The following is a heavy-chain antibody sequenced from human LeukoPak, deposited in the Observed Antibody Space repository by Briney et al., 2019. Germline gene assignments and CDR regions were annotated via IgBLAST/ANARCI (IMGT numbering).Heavy chain of an antibody. CDR1: GFTFSSYD. D-gene: IGHD4-23*01. Sequence: GGSLRLSCAASGFTFSSYDMHWVRHATGKCLEWVSAIGTAGDTYYPGAVQGRFTISRENAKNSLYLQMNSLSAGDTAVYYCARDGNGYGGNGMDVWGQGTTVTVSS. V-gene: IGHV3-13*01. J-gene: IGHJ6*02. CDR2: IGTAGDT. CDR3: ARDGNGYGGNGMDV.